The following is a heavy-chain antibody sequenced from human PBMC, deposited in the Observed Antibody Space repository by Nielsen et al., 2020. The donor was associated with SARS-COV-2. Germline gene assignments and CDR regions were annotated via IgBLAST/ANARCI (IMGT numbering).Heavy chain of an antibody. CDR3: ARYCSSTSCYAGGKYYYYGMDV. D-gene: IGHD2-2*01. Sequence: WIRQPPGKGLEWVSAISGSGGSTYYADPVKGRFTISRDNSKNTLYLQMNSLRAEDTAVYYCARYCSSTSCYAGGKYYYYGMDVWGQGTTVTVSS. J-gene: IGHJ6*02. V-gene: IGHV3-23*01. CDR2: ISGSGGST.